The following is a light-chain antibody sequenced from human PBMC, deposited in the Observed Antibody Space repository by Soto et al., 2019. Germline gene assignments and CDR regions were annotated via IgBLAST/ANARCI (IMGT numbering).Light chain of an antibody. CDR1: ESVSSNY. CDR3: QQYGSSPGT. CDR2: GAS. J-gene: IGKJ1*01. V-gene: IGKV3-20*01. Sequence: EIVLTQSPGTLSLSPGERATLSCRASESVSSNYLAWYQQTPGQAPRLLIYGASSRATGIPDRFSGSGSGTDFTLTISRLEPEDFAVYSCQQYGSSPGTFDQGTKVEIK.